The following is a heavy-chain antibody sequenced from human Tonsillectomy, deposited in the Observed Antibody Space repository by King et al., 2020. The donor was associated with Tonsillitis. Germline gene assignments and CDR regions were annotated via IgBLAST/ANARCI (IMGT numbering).Heavy chain of an antibody. D-gene: IGHD3-3*01. Sequence: QLVQSGAEVKKPGASVKVSCKGSGYSFNSYAMHWVRQAPGQRLEWMGWIHAGNGNTKYSQKFQGRVTITTDTSANTAYMELSSLKSEDTAVYYCARGPYDFWSRYYTGDYWGQGTLVTVSS. CDR3: ARGPYDFWSRYYTGDY. V-gene: IGHV1-3*01. CDR2: IHAGNGNT. CDR1: GYSFNSYA. J-gene: IGHJ4*02.